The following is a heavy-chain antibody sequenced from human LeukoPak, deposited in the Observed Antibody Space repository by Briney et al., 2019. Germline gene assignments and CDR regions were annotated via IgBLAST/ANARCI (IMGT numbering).Heavy chain of an antibody. Sequence: ASVKVSCKASGYTFTGYYMHWVRQAPGQGLEWMGWINPNSGGTNYAQKFQGRVTMTRDTSISTAYMELSRLRSDDTAVYYCARGGPLYYYDSSGYNYWGQGTLVPVSS. CDR1: GYTFTGYY. V-gene: IGHV1-2*02. CDR2: INPNSGGT. CDR3: ARGGPLYYYDSSGYNY. J-gene: IGHJ4*02. D-gene: IGHD3-22*01.